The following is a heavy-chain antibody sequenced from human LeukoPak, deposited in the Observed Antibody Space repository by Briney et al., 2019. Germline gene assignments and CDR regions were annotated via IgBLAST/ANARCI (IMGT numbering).Heavy chain of an antibody. CDR2: MNPNSGNT. D-gene: IGHD3-22*01. Sequence: ASVKVSCKASGYTFTSYDINWVRQATGQGLEWMGWMNPNSGNTGYAQKFQGRVTITRNTSISTAYMELNSLRSEDTAVYYCARGGIYDDDAFDIWGQGTMVTVSS. V-gene: IGHV1-8*03. CDR1: GYTFTSYD. J-gene: IGHJ3*02. CDR3: ARGGIYDDDAFDI.